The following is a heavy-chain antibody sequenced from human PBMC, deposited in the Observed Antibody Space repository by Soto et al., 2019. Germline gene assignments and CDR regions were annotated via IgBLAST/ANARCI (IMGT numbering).Heavy chain of an antibody. J-gene: IGHJ4*02. CDR1: GFTFSSYS. D-gene: IGHD6-6*01. Sequence: PGGSLRLSCAASGFTFSSYSMNWVRQAPGKGLEWVSSISSSSSYIYYADSVKGRFTISRDNAKNSLYLQMNSLRAEDTAVYYCARDSKGVSGSSQDPHRVQGTVVTVSS. CDR3: ARDSKGVSGSSQDPH. CDR2: ISSSSSYI. V-gene: IGHV3-21*01.